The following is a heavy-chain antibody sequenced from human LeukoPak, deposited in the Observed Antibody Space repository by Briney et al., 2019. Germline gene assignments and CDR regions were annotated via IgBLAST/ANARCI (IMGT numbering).Heavy chain of an antibody. D-gene: IGHD6-13*01. Sequence: GGSLRLSCAASGFTFSNYWMSWVRQAPGKGLEWVANIKPDGSEKYYVDSVKGRFTISRDNAKNSLYLQMNSLRAEDTAVYYCAREAAAGLSFDYWGQGTLVTVSS. J-gene: IGHJ4*02. CDR2: IKPDGSEK. CDR3: AREAAAGLSFDY. CDR1: GFTFSNYW. V-gene: IGHV3-7*01.